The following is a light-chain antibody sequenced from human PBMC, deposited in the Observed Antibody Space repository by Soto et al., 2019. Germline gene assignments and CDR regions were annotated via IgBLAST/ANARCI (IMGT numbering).Light chain of an antibody. CDR3: EEPSSSARR. CDR2: GAS. J-gene: IGKJ1*01. CDR1: QSVSSS. V-gene: IGKV3-15*01. Sequence: VYGEGVDILGCRASQSVSSSLAWYQQKPGQAPRLLIYGASTRATGIPARFSCSESGTEYNLSLRSLQSDDFALYYCEEPSSSARRYAQGTKVDIK.